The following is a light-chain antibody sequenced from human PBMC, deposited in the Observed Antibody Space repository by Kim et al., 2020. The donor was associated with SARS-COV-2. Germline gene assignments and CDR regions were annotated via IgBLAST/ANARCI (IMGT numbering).Light chain of an antibody. Sequence: RHTATIAYTGNSNNVGYQGAAWLQQHQGHPPKVVSDRNYGRPSGISERFSASRSGDTASLTITGLQPEDEADYYCSAWDNSLTAWVFGGGTQLTVL. V-gene: IGLV10-54*04. CDR1: SNNVGYQG. CDR2: RNY. J-gene: IGLJ3*02. CDR3: SAWDNSLTAWV.